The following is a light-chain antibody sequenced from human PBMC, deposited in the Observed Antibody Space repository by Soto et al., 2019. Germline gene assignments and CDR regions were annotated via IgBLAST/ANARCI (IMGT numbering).Light chain of an antibody. J-gene: IGKJ1*01. CDR2: DAS. CDR3: QQHGTWPT. V-gene: IGKV3-11*01. CDR1: QSVSSY. Sequence: EIVLTQSPATLSLSPGERATLSCRASQSVSSYLAWYQQKPGQAPRLLIYDASNRATGIPARFSGSGSGTDFSLTISRLEPEDFAVYCYQQHGTWPTFGQGTKVDIK.